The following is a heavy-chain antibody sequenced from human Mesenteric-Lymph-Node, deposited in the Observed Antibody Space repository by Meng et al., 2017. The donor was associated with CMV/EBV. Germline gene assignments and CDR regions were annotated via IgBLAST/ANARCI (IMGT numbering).Heavy chain of an antibody. J-gene: IGHJ4*02. CDR1: GGSVRSGSDY. Sequence: SETLSLTCTVSGGSVRSGSDYWSWIRQPPGRGLEWIGYIFSIGDTNYNPSLKSRLTISIDTSKNQFSLKLTSVTAADTAVYYCARGEKVFWSGYYSYWGQGTLVTVSS. CDR3: ARGEKVFWSGYYSY. D-gene: IGHD3-3*01. V-gene: IGHV4-61*01. CDR2: IFSIGDT.